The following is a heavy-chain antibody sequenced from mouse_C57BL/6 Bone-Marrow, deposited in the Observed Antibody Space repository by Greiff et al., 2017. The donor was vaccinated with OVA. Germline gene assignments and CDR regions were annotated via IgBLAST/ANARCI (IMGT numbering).Heavy chain of an antibody. CDR1: GFTFSSYG. J-gene: IGHJ2*01. CDR2: ISSGGSYT. D-gene: IGHD1-1*02. Sequence: EVQVVESGGDLVKPGGSLKLSCAASGFTFSSYGMSWVRQTPDKRLEWVATISSGGSYTYYPDSVKGRFTISRDNAKNTLYLQMSSLKSEDTAMYYCARDWCYFDYWGQGTTLTVSS. CDR3: ARDWCYFDY. V-gene: IGHV5-6*01.